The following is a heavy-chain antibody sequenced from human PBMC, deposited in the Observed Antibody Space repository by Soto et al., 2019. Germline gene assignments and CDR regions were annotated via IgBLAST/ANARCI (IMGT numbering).Heavy chain of an antibody. V-gene: IGHV6-1*01. CDR2: TYYRSKWFL. CDR3: ARVHFSVGTCLECLDV. D-gene: IGHD2-15*01. CDR1: GDSVSSNAAC. J-gene: IGHJ6*02. Sequence: SQNHSLTCVISGDSVSSNAACWNWIRQSPSRCLEWLGRTYYRSKWFLDYAASVQSRMTINPETSRNQFSMQLNSVTPEDTAVYYCARVHFSVGTCLECLDVWGQGTMVTVSS.